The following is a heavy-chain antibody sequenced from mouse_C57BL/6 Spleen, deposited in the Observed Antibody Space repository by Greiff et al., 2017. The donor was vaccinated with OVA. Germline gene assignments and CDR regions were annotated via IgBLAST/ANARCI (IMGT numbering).Heavy chain of an antibody. J-gene: IGHJ3*01. CDR2: ISSGGSYT. CDR3: ASRLGQAWFAY. D-gene: IGHD4-1*01. V-gene: IGHV5-6*01. Sequence: EVQLVESGGDLVKPGGSLKLSCAASGFTFSSYGMSWVRQTPDKRLEWVATISSGGSYTYYPDSVKGRFTISRDNAKNTLYLQMSSLKSEDTAMYYCASRLGQAWFAYWGQGTLVTVSA. CDR1: GFTFSSYG.